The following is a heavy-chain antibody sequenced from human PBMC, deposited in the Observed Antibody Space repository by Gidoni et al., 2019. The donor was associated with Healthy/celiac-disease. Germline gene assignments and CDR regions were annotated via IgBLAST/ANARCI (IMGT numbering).Heavy chain of an antibody. CDR1: GFTFSSYA. V-gene: IGHV3-23*01. D-gene: IGHD3-22*01. CDR3: AKDTDYYDSSGYLFDY. Sequence: EVQLLESGGGLVQPGGSLRLSCAASGFTFSSYAMSWVRQAPGKGLEWVSAISGSGGSTYYADSVKGRFTISRDNSKNTLYLQMNSLRAEDTAVYYCAKDTDYYDSSGYLFDYWGQGTLVTVSS. J-gene: IGHJ4*02. CDR2: ISGSGGST.